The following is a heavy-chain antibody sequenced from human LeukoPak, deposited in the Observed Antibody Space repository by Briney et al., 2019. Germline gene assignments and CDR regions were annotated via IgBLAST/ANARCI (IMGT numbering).Heavy chain of an antibody. Sequence: SETLSLTCTVSGYSISSGYYCGWIRQPPGKGLEWSGRIYHSGSTYYNPSLKSRVTISVDTSKNQFSLKLSSVTAADTAVYYCAHFRGTAKYYFDYWGQGTLVTVSS. D-gene: IGHD1-1*01. V-gene: IGHV4-38-2*02. J-gene: IGHJ4*02. CDR3: AHFRGTAKYYFDY. CDR1: GYSISSGYY. CDR2: IYHSGST.